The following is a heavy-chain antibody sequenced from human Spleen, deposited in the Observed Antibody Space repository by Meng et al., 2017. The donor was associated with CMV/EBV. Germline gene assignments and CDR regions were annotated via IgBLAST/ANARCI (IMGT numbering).Heavy chain of an antibody. CDR2: IYSGGGST. CDR3: ARGGYNYTPLDY. Sequence: GESLKISCTASGLNFSRYAMTWVRQAPGKGLEWVSIIYSGGGSTYYADSVKGRFTISRDNSMTTLYLQMNSLRAEDTAVYYCARGGYNYTPLDYWGQGTLVTVSS. V-gene: IGHV3-23*03. D-gene: IGHD5-24*01. J-gene: IGHJ4*02. CDR1: GLNFSRYA.